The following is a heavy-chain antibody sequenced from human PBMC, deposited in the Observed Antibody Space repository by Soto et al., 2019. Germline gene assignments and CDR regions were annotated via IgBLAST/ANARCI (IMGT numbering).Heavy chain of an antibody. V-gene: IGHV3-23*01. CDR2: ISGSGGDI. CDR1: GLTFSRDD. CDR3: ATPSWDH. J-gene: IGHJ4*02. Sequence: EVQLSESGGGLVQPGGSLRLSCAASGLTFSRDDLSWVRQAPGKGLEWVSAISGSGGDIHYADSVKGRFTVSRDKPKNTLFLQMSSLRVEDTAIYYCATPSWDHWGQGTLVTVSS.